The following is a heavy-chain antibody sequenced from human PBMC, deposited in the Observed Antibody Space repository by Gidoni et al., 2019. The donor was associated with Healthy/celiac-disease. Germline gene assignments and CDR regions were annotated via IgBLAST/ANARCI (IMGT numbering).Heavy chain of an antibody. CDR1: GGTFSSYA. Sequence: QVQLVQSGAEVKKPGSSVKVSCKASGGTFSSYAICWVRQAPGQVLEWMGGIIPIFGTANYAQKFQGRVTITADESTSTAYMELSSLRSEDTAVYYCAKTDNCGGDCYSTSGWYFDLWGRGTLVTVSS. V-gene: IGHV1-69*01. D-gene: IGHD2-21*02. J-gene: IGHJ2*01. CDR3: AKTDNCGGDCYSTSGWYFDL. CDR2: IIPIFGTA.